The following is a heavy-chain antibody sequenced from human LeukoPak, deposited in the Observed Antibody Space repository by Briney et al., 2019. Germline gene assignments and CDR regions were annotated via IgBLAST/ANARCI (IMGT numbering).Heavy chain of an antibody. CDR1: GGSISSGSYY. D-gene: IGHD6-13*01. CDR3: ARDMGAAAGLFDY. V-gene: IGHV4-61*02. J-gene: IGHJ4*02. CDR2: IYTSGST. Sequence: PSETLSLTCTVSGGSISSGSYYWSWIRQPAGKGLEWIGRIYTSGSTNYNPSLKSRVTISVDTSKNQFSLNLSSVTAADTAVYYCARDMGAAAGLFDYWGQGTLVTVSS.